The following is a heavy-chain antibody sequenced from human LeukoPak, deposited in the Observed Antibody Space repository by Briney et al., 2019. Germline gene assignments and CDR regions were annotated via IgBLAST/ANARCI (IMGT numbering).Heavy chain of an antibody. J-gene: IGHJ6*03. Sequence: PGGSLRLSCAASGFTFSSYGMHWVRQAPGKGLEWVAFIRYGGSNKYYADSVKGRFTISRDNSKNTLFLQMNSLRAEDTAVYYSTRGGYYMDVWGKGTTVTISS. V-gene: IGHV3-30*02. CDR2: IRYGGSNK. D-gene: IGHD1-14*01. CDR1: GFTFSSYG. CDR3: TRGGYYMDV.